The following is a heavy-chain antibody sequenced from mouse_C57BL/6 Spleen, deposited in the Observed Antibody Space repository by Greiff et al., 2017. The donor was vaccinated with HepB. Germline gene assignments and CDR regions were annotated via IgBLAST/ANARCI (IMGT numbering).Heavy chain of an antibody. CDR1: GYTFTSYW. J-gene: IGHJ1*03. D-gene: IGHD4-1*01. CDR3: ARDLNWDWYFDV. Sequence: VQLQQPGAELVRPGSSVKLSCKASGYTFTSYWMHWVKQRPIQGLEWIGNIDPSDSETHYNQKFKDKATLTVDKSSSTAYMQLSSLTSEDSAVYYCARDLNWDWYFDVWGTGTTVTVSS. CDR2: IDPSDSET. V-gene: IGHV1-52*01.